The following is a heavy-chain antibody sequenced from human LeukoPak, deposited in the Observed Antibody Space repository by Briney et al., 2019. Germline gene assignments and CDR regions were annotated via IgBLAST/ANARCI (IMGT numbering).Heavy chain of an antibody. CDR1: GFTFSSYA. D-gene: IGHD1-26*01. Sequence: PGGSLRLSCAASGFTFSSYAMSWVRQAPGKGLEWVSAISGSGGSTYYADSVKGRFTISRDNSKNTLYLQMNSLRAEDTAVYYCAKRGAGGVLHVGAFDYWGQGTLVTVSS. J-gene: IGHJ4*02. CDR2: ISGSGGST. V-gene: IGHV3-23*01. CDR3: AKRGAGGVLHVGAFDY.